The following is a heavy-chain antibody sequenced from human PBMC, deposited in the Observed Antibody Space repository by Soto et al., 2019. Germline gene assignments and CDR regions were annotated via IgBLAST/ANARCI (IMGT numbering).Heavy chain of an antibody. CDR3: ARDRIARGLRFLEWSPSTWFDT. CDR2: IYYSGST. D-gene: IGHD3-3*01. CDR1: GGSISSGGYY. Sequence: PSETLSLACTVSGGSISSGGYYWSCIRQHPGKGLEWIGYIYYSGSTYYNPSLKSRVTISVDTSKNQFSLKLSSVTAADTAVYYCARDRIARGLRFLEWSPSTWFDTWGQRT. J-gene: IGHJ5*02. V-gene: IGHV4-31*03.